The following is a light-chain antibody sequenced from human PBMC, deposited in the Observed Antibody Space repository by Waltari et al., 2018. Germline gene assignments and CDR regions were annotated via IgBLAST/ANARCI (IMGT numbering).Light chain of an antibody. Sequence: QSVLTQPPSVSGAPGQRVTISCTGSTSNIGAGNDVHWHQQVPGSAPKLLIYLNNNRPSGVPDRFSASRTGASASLAITGLQAEDEADYYCQSYDSSLSPSRVIFGGGTKLSVL. CDR3: QSYDSSLSPSRVI. V-gene: IGLV1-40*01. CDR1: TSNIGAGND. J-gene: IGLJ2*01. CDR2: LNN.